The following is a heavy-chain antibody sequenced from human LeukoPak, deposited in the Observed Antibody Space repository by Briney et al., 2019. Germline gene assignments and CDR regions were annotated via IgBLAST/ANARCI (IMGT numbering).Heavy chain of an antibody. D-gene: IGHD5-18*01. CDR2: ISSSSSYI. CDR1: GFTFSSYS. CDR3: ARDDEGRGTAMVLPPFDY. V-gene: IGHV3-21*01. J-gene: IGHJ4*02. Sequence: PGGSLRLSCAASGFTFSSYSMTWVRQAPGKGLEWVSSISSSSSYIYYADSVKGRFTISRDNAKNSLYLQMNSLRAEDTAVYYRARDDEGRGTAMVLPPFDYWGQGTLVTVSS.